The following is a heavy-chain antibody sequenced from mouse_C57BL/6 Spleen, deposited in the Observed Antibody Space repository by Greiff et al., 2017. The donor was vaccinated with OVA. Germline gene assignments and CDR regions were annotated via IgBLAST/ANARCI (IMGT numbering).Heavy chain of an antibody. Sequence: VQLQQSGAELAKPGASVKLSCKASGYTFTSYWMHWVKQRPGQGLEWIGYINPSSGYTKYNQKFKDKATLTADKSSSTAYMQLSSLTDEDSAVYYCARYHYYGSSYGDYYAMDYWGQGTSVTVSS. D-gene: IGHD1-1*01. CDR3: ARYHYYGSSYGDYYAMDY. CDR1: GYTFTSYW. J-gene: IGHJ4*01. V-gene: IGHV1-7*01. CDR2: INPSSGYT.